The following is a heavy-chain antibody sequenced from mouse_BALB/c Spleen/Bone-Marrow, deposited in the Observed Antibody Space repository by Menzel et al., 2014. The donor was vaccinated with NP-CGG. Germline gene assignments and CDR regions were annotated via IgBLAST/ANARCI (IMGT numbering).Heavy chain of an antibody. J-gene: IGHJ2*01. V-gene: IGHV1-80*01. CDR2: IYPGDGDT. Sequence: VKLQESGAELVRPGSSVKISCKASGYAFSVYWMNWVKQRPGQGLEWIGQIYPGDGDTNYNGKFKGRATLTADKSSNTAYMQLSSLTSEDSAVYLCARGGISVDYWGQGTTLTVSS. CDR3: ARGGISVDY. CDR1: GYAFSVYW.